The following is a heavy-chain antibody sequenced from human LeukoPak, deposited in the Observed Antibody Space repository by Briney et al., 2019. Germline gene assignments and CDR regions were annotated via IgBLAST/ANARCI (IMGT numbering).Heavy chain of an antibody. J-gene: IGHJ4*02. CDR3: ARDPSNSSGWYIYFDS. D-gene: IGHD6-19*01. CDR2: ISAFNGDT. CDR1: GYTFTNYG. V-gene: IGHV1-18*01. Sequence: ASVKVSCKASGYTFTNYGISWVRQAPGQGLEWMGWISAFNGDTKYAEKLQGRVTMTTDTSTSTAHMELRSLRSDDTAVYYCARDPSNSSGWYIYFDSWGQGTLVTVS.